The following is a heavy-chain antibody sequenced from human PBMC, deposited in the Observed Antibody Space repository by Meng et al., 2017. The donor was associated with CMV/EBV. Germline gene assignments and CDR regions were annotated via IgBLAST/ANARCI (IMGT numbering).Heavy chain of an antibody. CDR3: ARDSEGSDSSGRSPYYFDY. Sequence: GGSLRLSCAASGFTFSNYGMHWVRQAPGKGLEWVAVIWYDGSNKYYADSVKGRFTISRDNSKKKIYLQMHSLRTEDTAMYYCARDSEGSDSSGRSPYYFDYWGQGTLVTVSS. D-gene: IGHD3-22*01. CDR1: GFTFSNYG. V-gene: IGHV3-30*19. CDR2: IWYDGSNK. J-gene: IGHJ4*01.